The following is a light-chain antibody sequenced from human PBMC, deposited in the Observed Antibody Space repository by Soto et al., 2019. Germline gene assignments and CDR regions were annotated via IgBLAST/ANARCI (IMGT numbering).Light chain of an antibody. CDR3: GTWDSSLRAVV. Sequence: QSVLTQPPSVSAAPGQKVTISCSGNSSNIGSNYVSWYQQLPGTAPRLLIYDNNERPSGIPHRFSGSTSGTSATLSITGLQTGDEADYYCGTWDSSLRAVVFGGGTKLTVL. J-gene: IGLJ2*01. CDR1: SSNIGSNY. CDR2: DNN. V-gene: IGLV1-51*01.